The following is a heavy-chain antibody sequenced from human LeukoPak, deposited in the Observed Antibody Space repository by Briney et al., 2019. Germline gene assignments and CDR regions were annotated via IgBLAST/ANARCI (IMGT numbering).Heavy chain of an antibody. CDR3: ARPVNTYFDY. CDR2: IYYSGST. J-gene: IGHJ4*02. Sequence: PSETLSLTCTVSGGSISSYYWSWIRQPPGKGLEWIGYIYYSGSTNYNPSLKSRVTISVDTSKNQFSLKLSSVTAADTAVYYCARPVNTYFDYWGQGTLVTVSS. CDR1: GGSISSYY. D-gene: IGHD5-18*01. V-gene: IGHV4-59*01.